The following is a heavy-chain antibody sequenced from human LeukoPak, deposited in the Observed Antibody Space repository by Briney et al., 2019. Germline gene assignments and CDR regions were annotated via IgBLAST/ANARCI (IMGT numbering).Heavy chain of an antibody. J-gene: IGHJ4*02. CDR2: VNPNSGDT. CDR3: ARENWYSDY. D-gene: IGHD1-1*01. Sequence: ASVKVSCKASGYTFSGYRLHWVREAHGQGLEWMGWVNPNSGDTNYHQNFQGRVTMTRDTSISTVYMELNRLTSDDTAVYYCARENWYSDYWGQGTLVTVSS. V-gene: IGHV1-2*02. CDR1: GYTFSGYR.